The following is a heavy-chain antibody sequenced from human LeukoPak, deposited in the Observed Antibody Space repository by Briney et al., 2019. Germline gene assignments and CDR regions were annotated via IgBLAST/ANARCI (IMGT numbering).Heavy chain of an antibody. J-gene: IGHJ5*02. V-gene: IGHV4-4*02. D-gene: IGHD3/OR15-3a*01. CDR2: IYHSGST. Sequence: PSETLSLTCAVSGGSISSSNWWSWVRQPPGKGLEWIGEIYHSGSTNYNPSLKSRVTISVDKSKNQFSLKLSSVTAAGADTAVYYCVREVNHYGLRRNSFDPWGQGLKVTVSS. CDR3: VREVNHYGLRRNSFDP. CDR1: GGSISSSNW.